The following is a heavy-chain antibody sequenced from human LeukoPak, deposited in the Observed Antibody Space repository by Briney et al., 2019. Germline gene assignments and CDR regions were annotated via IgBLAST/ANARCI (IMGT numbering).Heavy chain of an antibody. CDR1: GGSISSYY. CDR2: IYYSGCT. Sequence: SETLSLTCTVSGGSISSYYWLWVRQPPGKGLEGMGYIYYSGCTNYNPSLKSRVNISVDTSKNQFSLKLSSVTAADTAVYYCARAGYQLLWNAFDIWGQGTMVTVSS. V-gene: IGHV4-59*01. D-gene: IGHD2-2*01. J-gene: IGHJ3*02. CDR3: ARAGYQLLWNAFDI.